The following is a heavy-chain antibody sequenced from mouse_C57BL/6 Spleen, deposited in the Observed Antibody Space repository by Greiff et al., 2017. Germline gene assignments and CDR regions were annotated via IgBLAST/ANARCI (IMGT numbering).Heavy chain of an antibody. CDR2: IHPNSGST. CDR3: AREGDYYGSCYDWSFDV. J-gene: IGHJ1*01. CDR1: GYTFTSYW. D-gene: IGHD1-1*01. Sequence: VQLQQPGAELVKPGASVKLSCKASGYTFTSYWMHWVKQRPGQGLEWIGMIHPNSGSTNYNEKFKSKATLTVDKPSSTAYMQLSSLTSEDSAVYYCAREGDYYGSCYDWSFDVWGPGTTVTVSS. V-gene: IGHV1-64*01.